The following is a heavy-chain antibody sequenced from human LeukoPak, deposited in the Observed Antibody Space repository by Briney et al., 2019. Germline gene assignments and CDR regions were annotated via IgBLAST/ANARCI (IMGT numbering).Heavy chain of an antibody. V-gene: IGHV4-34*01. CDR1: GGSFNGYY. CDR3: AIIAAAGNFDY. J-gene: IGHJ4*02. CDR2: INHSGST. Sequence: PSETLSLTCAVYGGSFNGYYWSWIRQPPGKGLEWIGEINHSGSTNYNPSLKSRVTISVDTSKNQFSLKLSSVTAADTAVYYCAIIAAAGNFDYWGQGTLVTVSS. D-gene: IGHD6-13*01.